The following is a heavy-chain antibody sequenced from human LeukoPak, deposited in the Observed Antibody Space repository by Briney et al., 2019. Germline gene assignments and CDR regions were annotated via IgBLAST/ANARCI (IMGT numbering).Heavy chain of an antibody. Sequence: GGSLRLSCAASGFTFNTYYMNWVRQAPGKGLEWVAVISYDGSDKYYADSVKGRFTISRDNSKNTLYLQMNSLRAEDTAVYYCARDLYVRELDYWGQGTLVTVSS. CDR3: ARDLYVRELDY. CDR1: GFTFNTYY. J-gene: IGHJ4*02. CDR2: ISYDGSDK. V-gene: IGHV3-30-3*01. D-gene: IGHD1-26*01.